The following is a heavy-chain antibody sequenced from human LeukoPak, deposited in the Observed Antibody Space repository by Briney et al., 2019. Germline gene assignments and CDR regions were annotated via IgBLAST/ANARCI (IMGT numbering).Heavy chain of an antibody. J-gene: IGHJ5*02. V-gene: IGHV3-7*01. CDR2: INQDESAK. CDR1: GFTFSTLW. CDR3: ARLGIVASGPNWFDP. D-gene: IGHD2-21*01. Sequence: GGSLRLSCAASGFTFSTLWMSWVRQAPGRGLEWVANINQDESAKYYLNSVEGRFTVSRDNGKNTLYLQMNSLRDEDTAVYYCARLGIVASGPNWFDPWGQGTLVTVSS.